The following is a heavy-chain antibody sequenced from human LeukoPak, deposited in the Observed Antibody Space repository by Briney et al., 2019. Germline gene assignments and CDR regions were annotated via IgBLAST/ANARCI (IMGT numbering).Heavy chain of an antibody. Sequence: SQTLSLTCTVSGGSFSSGGYYWNWIRQPPGKGLEWIGYIYHSGSTYYNPSLKSRVTISVDTSKNQFSLKLSSVTAADTAAYYCARGVTSGTGKSIPDCWGQGTLVTVSS. CDR2: IYHSGST. V-gene: IGHV4-30-2*01. J-gene: IGHJ4*02. CDR1: GGSFSSGGYY. D-gene: IGHD2-2*02. CDR3: ARGVTSGTGKSIPDC.